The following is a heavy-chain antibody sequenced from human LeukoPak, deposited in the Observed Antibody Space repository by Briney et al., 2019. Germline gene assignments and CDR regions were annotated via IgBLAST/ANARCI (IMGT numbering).Heavy chain of an antibody. CDR3: ARVTYCSGGSCYDSDNWFDP. V-gene: IGHV4-59*01. CDR1: GGSISSYY. J-gene: IGHJ5*02. D-gene: IGHD2-15*01. CDR2: IYYSTNT. Sequence: PSETLSLTCTVSGGSISSYYWSWIRQPPGKGLEWIGYIYYSTNTNYNPSLKSRVTISVDTSKNQFSLKLSSVTAADTDVYYCARVTYCSGGSCYDSDNWFDPWGQGTLVTVSS.